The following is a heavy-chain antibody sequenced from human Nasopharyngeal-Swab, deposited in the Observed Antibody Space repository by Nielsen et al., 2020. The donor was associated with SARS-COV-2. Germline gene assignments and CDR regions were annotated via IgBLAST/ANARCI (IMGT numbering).Heavy chain of an antibody. CDR1: GFTFSSYD. D-gene: IGHD3-10*01. V-gene: IGHV3-13*01. CDR2: IGTAGDT. CDR3: ARASPYYYGSGSYSRDYYYGMDV. J-gene: IGHJ6*02. Sequence: GESLKISCAASGFTFSSYDMHWVRQATGKGLEWVSAIGTAGDTYYPGSVKGRFTTSRENAKNSLYLQMNSLRAGDTAVYYCARASPYYYGSGSYSRDYYYGMDVWGQGTTVTVSS.